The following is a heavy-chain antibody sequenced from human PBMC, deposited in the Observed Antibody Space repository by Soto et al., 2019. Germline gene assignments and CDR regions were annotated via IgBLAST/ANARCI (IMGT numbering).Heavy chain of an antibody. D-gene: IGHD3-3*01. V-gene: IGHV3-48*01. CDR3: AREGVLRFLESKYWFDP. CDR1: GLTFSSYS. CDR2: ISSSSSTI. J-gene: IGHJ5*02. Sequence: PGGSLRLSCAASGLTFSSYSMNWVRQAPGKGLEWVSYISSSSSTIYYADSVKGRFTISRDNAKNSLYLQMNSLRAEDTAVYYCAREGVLRFLESKYWFDPWGQGTLVTVSS.